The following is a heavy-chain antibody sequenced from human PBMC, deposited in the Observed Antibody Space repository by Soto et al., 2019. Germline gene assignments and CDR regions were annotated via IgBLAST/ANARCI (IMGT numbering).Heavy chain of an antibody. J-gene: IGHJ4*02. Sequence: QVHLVESGGGVVQPGKSLRLSCEASGFSFSIYGMHWVRQAPGKGLEWVADLWYDGSNKYYAESVKGRFIISRDNSKTTLYLQTNALRAEDTAVYYCARPSTNLDLGVIDFWGQGTLVTVSS. CDR2: LWYDGSNK. CDR3: ARPSTNLDLGVIDF. CDR1: GFSFSIYG. D-gene: IGHD3-16*01. V-gene: IGHV3-33*01.